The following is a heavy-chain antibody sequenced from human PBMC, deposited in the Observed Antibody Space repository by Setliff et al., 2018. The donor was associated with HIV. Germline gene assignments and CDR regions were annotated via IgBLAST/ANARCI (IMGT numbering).Heavy chain of an antibody. V-gene: IGHV1-69*13. CDR3: ARGGSGYYDFWSGSSAFEY. Sequence: GASVKVSCKASGGTLRKYAINWVRQAPGQGLEWMGGIIPMFGTAHYAQKFQGRVTVTADESTTTAYMELSSLRAEDTAVFYCARGGSGYYDFWSGSSAFEYWGQGTLVTVSS. D-gene: IGHD3-3*01. J-gene: IGHJ4*02. CDR1: GGTLRKYA. CDR2: IIPMFGTA.